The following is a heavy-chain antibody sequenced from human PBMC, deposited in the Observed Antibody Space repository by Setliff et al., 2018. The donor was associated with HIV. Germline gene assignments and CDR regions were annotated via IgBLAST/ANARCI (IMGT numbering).Heavy chain of an antibody. V-gene: IGHV3-23*01. D-gene: IGHD2-21*01. Sequence: GGSLRLSCAATGFTFRSFAMMWVRQAPGKGLEWVSGISGSGVNILYTDSVKGRFTISRDNSKNTLYLQTSSLKTEDTAMYFCARAFPGFCSLIDCYRPGYYYYMDVWGTGTTVTVSS. CDR2: ISGSGVNI. CDR1: GFTFRSFA. CDR3: ARAFPGFCSLIDCYRPGYYYYMDV. J-gene: IGHJ6*03.